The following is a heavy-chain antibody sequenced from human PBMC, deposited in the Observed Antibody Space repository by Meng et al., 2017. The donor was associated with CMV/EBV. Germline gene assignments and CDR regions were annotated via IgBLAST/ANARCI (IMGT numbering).Heavy chain of an antibody. Sequence: SETLSLTCAVSGGSISSYYWSWIRQPPGKGLEWIGYIYYSGSTNYNPSLKSRVTISVDTSKNQFSLKLSSVTAADTAVYYCARDGGIAARYYFDYWGRGTLVTVSS. V-gene: IGHV4-59*01. CDR3: ARDGGIAARYYFDY. D-gene: IGHD6-6*01. CDR1: GGSISSYY. J-gene: IGHJ4*02. CDR2: IYYSGST.